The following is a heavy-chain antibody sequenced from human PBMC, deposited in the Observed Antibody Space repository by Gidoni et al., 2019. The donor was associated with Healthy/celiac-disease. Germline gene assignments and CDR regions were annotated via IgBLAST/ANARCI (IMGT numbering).Heavy chain of an antibody. CDR3: ASSLFLEWLLADY. CDR2: IYYSGST. Sequence: QVQLQESGPGLVKPSQTLSLTCTVPGGSISSGDYYWSWIRQPPGKGLEWIGYIYYSGSTYYNPSLKSRVTISVDTSKNQFSLKLSSVTAADTAVYYCASSLFLEWLLADYWGQGTLVTVSS. D-gene: IGHD3-3*01. CDR1: GGSISSGDYY. J-gene: IGHJ4*02. V-gene: IGHV4-30-4*01.